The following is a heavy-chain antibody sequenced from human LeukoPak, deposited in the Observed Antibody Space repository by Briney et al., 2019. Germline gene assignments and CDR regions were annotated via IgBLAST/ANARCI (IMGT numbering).Heavy chain of an antibody. J-gene: IGHJ4*02. Sequence: TSETLSLTCTVSGGSISSYCWSWIRQPPGKGLEWIGYIYYSGSTNYNPSLKSRVTISVDTSKNQFSLKLSSVTAADTAVYYCARGSSSWYTGLGYWGQGTLVTVSS. CDR3: ARGSSSWYTGLGY. CDR2: IYYSGST. V-gene: IGHV4-59*01. CDR1: GGSISSYC. D-gene: IGHD6-13*01.